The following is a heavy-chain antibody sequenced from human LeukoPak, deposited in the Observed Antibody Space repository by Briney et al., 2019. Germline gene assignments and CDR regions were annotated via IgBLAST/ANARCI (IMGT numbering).Heavy chain of an antibody. CDR3: ARGDVLRFRFDP. CDR2: IYTSGST. Sequence: SETLSLTCTVSGGSISSGSYYWSWIRQPAGKGLEWIGRIYTSGSTNYNPSLKSRVTISVDTSKNQFSLKLSSVTAADTAVYYCARGDVLRFRFDPWGQGTLVTVSS. V-gene: IGHV4-61*02. D-gene: IGHD3-3*01. CDR1: GGSISSGSYY. J-gene: IGHJ5*02.